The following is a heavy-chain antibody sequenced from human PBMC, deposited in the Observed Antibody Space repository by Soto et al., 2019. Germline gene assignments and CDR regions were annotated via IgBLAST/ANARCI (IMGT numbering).Heavy chain of an antibody. CDR3: ARTSRLKTGHLDY. V-gene: IGHV4-4*02. D-gene: IGHD3-9*01. CDR1: GGSISSSNW. CDR2: IYHSGST. Sequence: SETLSLTCAVSGGSISSSNWWSCVRQPPGKGLEWIGEIYHSGSTNYNPSLKSRVTMSIDTATDQFSLNLGSVTAADTAVYYCARTSRLKTGHLDYWGQGILVTVSS. J-gene: IGHJ4*02.